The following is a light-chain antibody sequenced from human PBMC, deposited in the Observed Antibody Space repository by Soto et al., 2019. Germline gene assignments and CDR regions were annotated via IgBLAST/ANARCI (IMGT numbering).Light chain of an antibody. V-gene: IGKV1-39*01. Sequence: MTQSPAALSVSAGERVTITCRASQSISSWLAWYQQKPGKAPRLLIYAASSLQSGVPSRFSGSGSGTDFTLIITSLQPEDFATYFCQQSYSAPLTFGGGTKVDIK. CDR2: AAS. CDR1: QSISSW. J-gene: IGKJ4*01. CDR3: QQSYSAPLT.